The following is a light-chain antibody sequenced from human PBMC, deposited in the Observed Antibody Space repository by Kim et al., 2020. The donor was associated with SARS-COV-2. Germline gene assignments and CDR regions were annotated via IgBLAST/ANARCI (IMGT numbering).Light chain of an antibody. CDR2: DAR. V-gene: IGLV2-11*01. CDR1: KVEVGGYTN. CDR3: SSYAGNYPYV. Sequence: PGRSVTFPCNEPKVEVGGYTNAPWYQQQYPGNAPNLLFYDARGRPSGVLVRFSGSKSGNPASLTISGPQAEDEADYFCSSYAGNYPYVFGPGTKVTVL. J-gene: IGLJ1*01.